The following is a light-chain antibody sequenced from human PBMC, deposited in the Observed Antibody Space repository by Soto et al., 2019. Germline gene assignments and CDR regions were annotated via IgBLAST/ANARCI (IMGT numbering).Light chain of an antibody. CDR1: QSVSNNY. V-gene: IGKV3-20*01. CDR2: RAS. CDR3: HQHCGFPET. Sequence: EIVLTQSPGTLSLSPGERANLSCRASQSVSNNYVAWYLQKPGQAPRLLIFRASIKATGIPARFSGSGSGTEFILTIRGREPEDSGIYNGHQHCGFPETFGRGTKLEIK. J-gene: IGKJ4*02.